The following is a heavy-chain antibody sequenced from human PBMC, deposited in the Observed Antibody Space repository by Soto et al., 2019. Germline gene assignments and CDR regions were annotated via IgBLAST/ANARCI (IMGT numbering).Heavy chain of an antibody. CDR2: ISAYNGNT. V-gene: IGHV1-18*01. Sequence: QVRLVQSGAEVKKPGASVKVSCKASGYTFTSYGISWVRQAPGQGLEWMGWISAYNGNTNYAQKLQGRVTMTTDTSTSPAYMELRSLRSDDTAVYYCARAGLYYDSSAGFDPCGQGTLVPVSS. D-gene: IGHD3-22*01. CDR1: GYTFTSYG. J-gene: IGHJ5*02. CDR3: ARAGLYYDSSAGFDP.